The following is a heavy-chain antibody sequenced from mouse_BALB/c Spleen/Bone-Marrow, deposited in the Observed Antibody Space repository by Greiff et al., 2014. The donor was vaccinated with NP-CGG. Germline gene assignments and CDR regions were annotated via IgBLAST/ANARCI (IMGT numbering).Heavy chain of an antibody. CDR3: ASYFYGSSSFAH. CDR1: GFNIKDTY. J-gene: IGHJ3*01. D-gene: IGHD1-1*01. CDR2: IDPANGNT. V-gene: IGHV14-3*02. Sequence: EVQLQQSGAELVKPGASVKLSCTASGFNIKDTYMHWVKQRPEQGLEWIGRIDPANGNTKYDPRFQGKASITADTSSNTAYLQLSSLTSDDTAVYYCASYFYGSSSFAHWGQGTLLTVSA.